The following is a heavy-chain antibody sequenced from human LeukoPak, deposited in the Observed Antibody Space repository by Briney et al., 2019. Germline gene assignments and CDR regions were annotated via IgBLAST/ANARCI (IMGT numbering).Heavy chain of an antibody. D-gene: IGHD3-3*01. V-gene: IGHV3-7*03. J-gene: IGHJ4*02. CDR1: GFAFSSYW. Sequence: GGSLRLSCAASGFAFSSYWMSWVRQAPGKGLEWVANIKQDGSEKYYVDSVKGRFTISRDNAKNSLYLQMNSLRAEDTAVYYCARLYYDFWSRPAFDYWGQGTLVTVSS. CDR3: ARLYYDFWSRPAFDY. CDR2: IKQDGSEK.